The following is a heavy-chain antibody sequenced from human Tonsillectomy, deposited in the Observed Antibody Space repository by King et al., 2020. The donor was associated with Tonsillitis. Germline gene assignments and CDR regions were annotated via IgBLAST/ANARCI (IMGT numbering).Heavy chain of an antibody. J-gene: IGHJ4*02. V-gene: IGHV3-23*04. CDR2: ISGSGGST. CDR3: SNGVGATTNFDY. CDR1: GFTFSSYA. D-gene: IGHD1-26*01. Sequence: VQLVESGGGLVQPGGSLRLSCAASGFTFSSYAMSCVRQAPGKGLEWVSAISGSGGSTYYADSVKGRFTISRDNSKNKLYLKMNSLRAEDTAVYYWSNGVGATTNFDYWGQGTLVTVSS.